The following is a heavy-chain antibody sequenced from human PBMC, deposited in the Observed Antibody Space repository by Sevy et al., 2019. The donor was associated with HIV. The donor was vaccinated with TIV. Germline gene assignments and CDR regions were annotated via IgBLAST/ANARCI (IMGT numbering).Heavy chain of an antibody. CDR1: GDSVSSSSAA. CDR3: ARGDELNSYYYGMDV. J-gene: IGHJ6*04. CDR2: TYYRSKWYS. V-gene: IGHV6-1*01. Sequence: SQTLSLTCVISGDSVSSSSAAWNWFRQSPSRGLEWLGRTYYRSKWYSDYEVSVKGRVTINPDTSKNQFSLHLESVTPEDTAVYFCARGDELNSYYYGMDVWGKGTTVTVSS. D-gene: IGHD1-7*01.